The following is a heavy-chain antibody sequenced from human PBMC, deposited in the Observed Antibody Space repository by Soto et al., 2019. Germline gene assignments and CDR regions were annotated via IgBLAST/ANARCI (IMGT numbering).Heavy chain of an antibody. CDR3: APGRRGSGSYYPPDAFDI. V-gene: IGHV4-34*01. J-gene: IGHJ3*02. CDR2: INHSGST. CDR1: GGSFSGYY. D-gene: IGHD3-10*01. Sequence: PSETLSLTCAVYGGSFSGYYLSWIRQPPGKGLEWIGEINHSGSTNYNPSLKSRVTISVDTSKNQFSLKLSSVTAADTAVYYCAPGRRGSGSYYPPDAFDIWGQGTMVTVSS.